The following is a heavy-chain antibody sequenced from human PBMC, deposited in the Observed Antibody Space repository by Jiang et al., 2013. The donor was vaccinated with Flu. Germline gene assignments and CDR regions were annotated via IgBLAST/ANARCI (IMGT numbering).Heavy chain of an antibody. V-gene: IGHV3-30*02. CDR2: IRYDGSNK. Sequence: QLLESGGGVVQPGGSLRLSCAASGFTFSSYGMHWVRQAPGKGLEWVAFIRYDGSNKYYADSVKGRFTISRDNSKNTLYLQMNSLRAEDTAVYYCAKDLSSYYDFWSGHAPTYYGMDVWGQGTTVTVSS. CDR1: GFTFSSYG. CDR3: AKDLSSYYDFWSGHAPTYYGMDV. J-gene: IGHJ6*02. D-gene: IGHD3-3*01.